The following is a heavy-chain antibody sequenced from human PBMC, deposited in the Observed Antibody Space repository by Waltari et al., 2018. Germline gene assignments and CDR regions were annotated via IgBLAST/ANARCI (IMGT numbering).Heavy chain of an antibody. D-gene: IGHD6-13*01. Sequence: QVQLQQWGAGLLNPSETLSLTCAVYGGSFSGYYWSWIRQPPGKGLEWIGEINHSGSTNYTPSLKSRVTISVDTSKNQFSLKLSSVTAADTAVYYCARGFMGIAAAGHFDYWGQGTLVTVSS. J-gene: IGHJ4*02. CDR2: INHSGST. CDR1: GGSFSGYY. CDR3: ARGFMGIAAAGHFDY. V-gene: IGHV4-34*01.